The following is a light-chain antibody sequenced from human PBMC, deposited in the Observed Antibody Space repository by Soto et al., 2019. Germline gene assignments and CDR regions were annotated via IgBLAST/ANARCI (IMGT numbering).Light chain of an antibody. CDR3: TSYTSSNTLV. CDR1: GTDVGGYKY. J-gene: IGLJ1*01. Sequence: QSALTQPASVSGSPGQSITISCIGTGTDVGGYKYVSWYQQHPVKAPKLIIYDVSERPSGVSNHFSGSKSGNTASLTISGLQAEDEADYYCTSYTSSNTLVFGTGTKLT. V-gene: IGLV2-14*03. CDR2: DVS.